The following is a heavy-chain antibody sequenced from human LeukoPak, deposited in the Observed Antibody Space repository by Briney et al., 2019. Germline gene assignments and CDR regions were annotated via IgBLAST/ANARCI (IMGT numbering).Heavy chain of an antibody. Sequence: RTSETLSLTCAVYGGSFSAYCWSWVRQPPGSGLEWIGEINHSGSTNYNPSLKSRVTVSIDTSKNQFSLKLRSLTAADTAIYFCARHGLGRGVYITRQYNYYMDVWGTGTAVTVSS. V-gene: IGHV4-34*01. CDR3: ARHGLGRGVYITRQYNYYMDV. CDR1: GGSFSAYC. J-gene: IGHJ6*04. D-gene: IGHD3-10*01. CDR2: INHSGST.